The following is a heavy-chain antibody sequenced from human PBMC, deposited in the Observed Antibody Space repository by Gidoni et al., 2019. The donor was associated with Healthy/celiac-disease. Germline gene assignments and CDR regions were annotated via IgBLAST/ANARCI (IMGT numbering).Heavy chain of an antibody. CDR1: GGSISSGGYF. CDR2: IYTSGST. J-gene: IGHJ4*02. CDR3: ARALELSYFDY. V-gene: IGHV4-30-2*01. D-gene: IGHD1-7*01. Sequence: QLQLQESGSGLVKPSQTLSLTCAVSGGSISSGGYFWTWIRQPPGKGLEWIGYIYTSGSTYYNPSLKSRVTISVDRSKNQFSLKLSSVTAADTAVYYCARALELSYFDYWGQGTLVTVSS.